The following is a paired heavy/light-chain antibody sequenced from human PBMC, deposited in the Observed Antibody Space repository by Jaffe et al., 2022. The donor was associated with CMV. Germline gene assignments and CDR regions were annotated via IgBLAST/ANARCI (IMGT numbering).Light chain of an antibody. CDR1: QTVTNNF. V-gene: IGKV3-20*01. CDR3: QQYDRSPRT. Sequence: EIVLTQSPGVLSLSPGESATLSCRASQTVTNNFLAWYQQKPGQAPRLVIYGASSRAAGIPDRFSGSGSGTDFTLTLSRLEPEDFAVYYCQQYDRSPRTFGQGTKVQI. J-gene: IGKJ1*01. CDR2: GAS.
Heavy chain of an antibody. CDR3: ARPRLAVRSPLAY. CDR1: GGFFSGYY. CDR2: INSSGNT. J-gene: IGHJ4*02. V-gene: IGHV4-34*01. Sequence: QVQLQQWGAGLLKPSETLSLTCTVSGGFFSGYYWTWIRQSPGKGLEWIGEINSSGNTNYNPSLKSRVIMSIDTSKSQFSLNLTSVSAADTAVYYCARPRLAVRSPLAYWGQGTLVSVSS. D-gene: IGHD6-19*01.